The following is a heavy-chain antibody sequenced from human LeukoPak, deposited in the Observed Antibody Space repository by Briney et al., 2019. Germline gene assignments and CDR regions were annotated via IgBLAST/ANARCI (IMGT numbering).Heavy chain of an antibody. D-gene: IGHD2-15*01. CDR1: GFTFRSSG. Sequence: GGSLRLPCAASGFTFRSSGMNWVRQAPAKVLDCVAVILHNGSNKYYADSVKGRFNISRDNSTHRMYLQMNSLRVEATAVYYCARAGGYCSGGSCYRGYSWFDPWGQGTLVTVSS. V-gene: IGHV3-33*01. J-gene: IGHJ5*02. CDR3: ARAGGYCSGGSCYRGYSWFDP. CDR2: ILHNGSNK.